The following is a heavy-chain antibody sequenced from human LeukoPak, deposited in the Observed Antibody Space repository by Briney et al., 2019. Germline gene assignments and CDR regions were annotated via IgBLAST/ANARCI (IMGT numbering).Heavy chain of an antibody. J-gene: IGHJ4*02. CDR1: GFTFNSYT. CDR3: AKTVVNSGWNHFDF. V-gene: IGHV3-23*01. D-gene: IGHD3-22*01. CDR2: ISGSGGCT. Sequence: GGSLRLSCAASGFTFNSYTMIWVRQAPGKGLEWVSAISGSGGCTYYSDSVKGRFTISRDNSQNTLYLQMNSLRAEDTALYYCAKTVVNSGWNHFDFWGQGTLVTVSS.